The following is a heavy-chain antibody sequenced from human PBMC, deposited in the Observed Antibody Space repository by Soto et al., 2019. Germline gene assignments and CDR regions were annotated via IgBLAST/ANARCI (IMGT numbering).Heavy chain of an antibody. J-gene: IGHJ6*02. CDR1: GYTFTSYG. CDR2: ISAYNGNT. Sequence: QVQLVQSGAEVKKPGASVKVCCKASGYTFTSYGISWVRQAPGHGLEWMGWISAYNGNTNYAQKLQGRVTMTTDTSTSTAYMDLRSLRSDDTAVYYCARDLRRITVTTYYYYYGMDVWGQGTTVTVSS. D-gene: IGHD4-17*01. V-gene: IGHV1-18*01. CDR3: ARDLRRITVTTYYYYYGMDV.